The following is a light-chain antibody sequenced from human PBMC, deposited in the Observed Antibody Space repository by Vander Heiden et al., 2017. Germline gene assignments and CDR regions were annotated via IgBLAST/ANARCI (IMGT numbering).Light chain of an antibody. Sequence: DVVMTQSPLSLLVALGQPASISCRSSHSLVYSDGNTYLSWFHQRPGQSPRRLFYKVSNRDSGVPDRFSGSGSGTDFTLKISRVEAEDVGVYYCMQNTHWPLYTFGQGTKLEI. J-gene: IGKJ2*01. CDR1: HSLVYSDGNTY. CDR3: MQNTHWPLYT. V-gene: IGKV2-30*01. CDR2: KVS.